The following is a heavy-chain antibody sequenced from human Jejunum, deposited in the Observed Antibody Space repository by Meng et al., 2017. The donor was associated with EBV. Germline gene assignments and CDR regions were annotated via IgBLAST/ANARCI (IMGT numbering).Heavy chain of an antibody. V-gene: IGHV1-2*06. D-gene: IGHD5-18*01. Sequence: QVQLVQSGTEVKESGASVKVSCKASGYTFTDYYLHWVRQAPGQGLEWMGRVNPNRGVTNYAEKFQGRVTMTRDTSISTSYMEVSRLTSDDTAVYYCARPISGYTYYFNYWGQGTLVTVSS. CDR2: VNPNRGVT. CDR3: ARPISGYTYYFNY. CDR1: GYTFTDYY. J-gene: IGHJ4*02.